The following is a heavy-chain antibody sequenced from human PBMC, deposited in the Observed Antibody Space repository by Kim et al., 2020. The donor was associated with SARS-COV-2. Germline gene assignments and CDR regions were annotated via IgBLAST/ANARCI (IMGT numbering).Heavy chain of an antibody. CDR3: ARHRRPATPDAFDI. J-gene: IGHJ3*02. D-gene: IGHD2-2*01. Sequence: SPSFQGQVTISADKSISTAYLQWCSLKASDTAMYYCARHRRPATPDAFDIWGQGTMVTVSS. V-gene: IGHV5-51*01.